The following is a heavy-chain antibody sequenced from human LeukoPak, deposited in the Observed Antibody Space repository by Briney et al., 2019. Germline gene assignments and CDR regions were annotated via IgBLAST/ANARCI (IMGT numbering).Heavy chain of an antibody. CDR2: IFYSGTT. J-gene: IGHJ6*03. CDR1: GDSISSDY. Sequence: SETLSLTCAVSGDSISSDYWSWIRQSPEKGLEWIGFIFYSGTTTYNPSLQSRVTISVDTSKNKFYLKLTSVTAADTAVYYCARTRPQDHGTSYMDVWGKGTTVTVSS. V-gene: IGHV4-59*08. CDR3: ARTRPQDHGTSYMDV. D-gene: IGHD4-17*01.